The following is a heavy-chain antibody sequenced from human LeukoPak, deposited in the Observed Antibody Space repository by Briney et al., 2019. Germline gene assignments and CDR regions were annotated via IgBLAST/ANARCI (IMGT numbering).Heavy chain of an antibody. CDR1: GFTFSSYW. CDR3: AKEWGDYGDYGDAFDI. J-gene: IGHJ3*02. Sequence: GGSLRLSCAASGFTFSSYWMSWVRQAPGKGLEWVSAISGSGGSTYYADSVKGRFTISRDNSKNTLYLQMNSLRAEDTAVYYCAKEWGDYGDYGDAFDIWGQGTMVTVSS. V-gene: IGHV3-23*01. CDR2: ISGSGGST. D-gene: IGHD4-17*01.